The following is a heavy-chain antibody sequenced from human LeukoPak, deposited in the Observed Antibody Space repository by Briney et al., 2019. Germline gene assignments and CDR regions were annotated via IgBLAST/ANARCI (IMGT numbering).Heavy chain of an antibody. D-gene: IGHD5-18*01. Sequence: PGGSLRLSCEASGFTFKAYWMSWVRQAPGTGLEWVANIQQDGSEKNYVDSVKGRFTISRDNARNSLYLEMNSLRAEATAVYYCARLRYTYGKNFDYWGQGTLVTVSS. CDR2: IQQDGSEK. CDR3: ARLRYTYGKNFDY. V-gene: IGHV3-7*01. J-gene: IGHJ4*02. CDR1: GFTFKAYW.